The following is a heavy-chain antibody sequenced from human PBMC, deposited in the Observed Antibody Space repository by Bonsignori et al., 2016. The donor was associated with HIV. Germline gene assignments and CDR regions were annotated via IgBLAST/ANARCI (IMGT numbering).Heavy chain of an antibody. CDR3: ARGGGPPAWFDP. V-gene: IGHV4-30-4*01. J-gene: IGHJ5*02. Sequence: WIRQPPGKGLEWIGYIYYSGSTYYNPSLKSRVTISVDTSKNQFSLKLSSVTAADTAVYYCARGGGPPAWFDPWGQGTLVTVSS. D-gene: IGHD3-16*01. CDR2: IYYSGST.